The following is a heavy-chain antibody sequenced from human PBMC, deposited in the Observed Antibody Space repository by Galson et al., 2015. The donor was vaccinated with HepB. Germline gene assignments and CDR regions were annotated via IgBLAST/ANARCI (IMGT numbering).Heavy chain of an antibody. CDR3: ARPYLWFGELLPGDV. Sequence: SVKVSCKASGYTFTSYDINWVRQATGQGLEWMGWMNPNSGNTGYAQKFQGRVTMIRNTSISTAYMELSSLRSEDTAVYYCARPYLWFGELLPGDVWGQGTTVTVSS. V-gene: IGHV1-8*01. D-gene: IGHD3-10*01. J-gene: IGHJ6*02. CDR2: MNPNSGNT. CDR1: GYTFTSYD.